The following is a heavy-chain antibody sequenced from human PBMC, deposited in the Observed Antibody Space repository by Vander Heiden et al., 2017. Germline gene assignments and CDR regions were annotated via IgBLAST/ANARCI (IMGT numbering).Heavy chain of an antibody. CDR3: ARDLYDGQWDPIEN. CDR2: ISAKNGNT. Sequence: QVQLVQSGAEVKKPGASVKVSCKASGYTFSSYGISWVRQAPGQGLEWMGWISAKNGNTNYAQKLQGRVTMTTDISTTTVYMEVRSLRFDDTAVYYCARDLYDGQWDPIENWWQGTLGTVS. CDR1: GYTFSSYG. V-gene: IGHV1-18*01. J-gene: IGHJ4*02. D-gene: IGHD1-26*01.